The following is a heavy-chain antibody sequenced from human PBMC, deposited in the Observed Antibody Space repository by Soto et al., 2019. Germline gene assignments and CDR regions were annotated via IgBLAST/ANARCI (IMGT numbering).Heavy chain of an antibody. Sequence: QVQLQQWGAGLLKPSETLSLTCAVYGGSFSGYYWSWIRQPPGKGLEWIGEINHSGSTNYNPSLKSRVTISVDTSKNQFSLKLSSVTAADTAVYYCARSGDCSGGSCYAISGNAFDIWGQGTMVTVSS. D-gene: IGHD2-15*01. J-gene: IGHJ3*02. CDR1: GGSFSGYY. V-gene: IGHV4-34*01. CDR2: INHSGST. CDR3: ARSGDCSGGSCYAISGNAFDI.